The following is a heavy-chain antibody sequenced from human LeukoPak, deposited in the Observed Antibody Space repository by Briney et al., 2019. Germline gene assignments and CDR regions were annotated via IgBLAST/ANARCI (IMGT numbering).Heavy chain of an antibody. CDR2: ISGSGGST. D-gene: IGHD3-22*01. CDR1: GFTFSSYA. CDR3: AKDPTYYYESSGYYYAY. J-gene: IGHJ4*01. Sequence: GGSLRLSCAASGFTFSSYAMSWVRQAPGKGLEWVSAISGSGGSTYYADSVKGRFTISRDNSKNTLYLQMNSLRAEDKAVYYCAKDPTYYYESSGYYYAYWGQGTLVTVSS. V-gene: IGHV3-23*01.